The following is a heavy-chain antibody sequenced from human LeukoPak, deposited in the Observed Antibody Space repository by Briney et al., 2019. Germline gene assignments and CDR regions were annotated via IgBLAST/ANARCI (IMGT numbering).Heavy chain of an antibody. CDR3: ARHLARTYYFDY. Sequence: SETLSLTCTVSGGSISSYYWSWIRQPPGKGLEWIGYIYYSGSTNYNPSLKSRVTISVDTSKNQFSLKLSPVTAADTAVYYCARHLARTYYFDYWGQGTLVTVSS. J-gene: IGHJ4*02. CDR2: IYYSGST. CDR1: GGSISSYY. V-gene: IGHV4-59*08. D-gene: IGHD6-19*01.